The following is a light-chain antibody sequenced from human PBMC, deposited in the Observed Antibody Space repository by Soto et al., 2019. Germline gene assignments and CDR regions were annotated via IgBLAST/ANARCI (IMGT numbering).Light chain of an antibody. Sequence: EIVMTQSPATLSVSPGERATLSCRASRSVSSNLAWYQQKPGQAPRLLIYGASTRATGIPARFSGSGSGTEFTLTISSLQSEDFAVYYCQQYNNWPPYTVGQGTKVDTK. CDR1: RSVSSN. J-gene: IGKJ2*01. CDR3: QQYNNWPPYT. V-gene: IGKV3-15*01. CDR2: GAS.